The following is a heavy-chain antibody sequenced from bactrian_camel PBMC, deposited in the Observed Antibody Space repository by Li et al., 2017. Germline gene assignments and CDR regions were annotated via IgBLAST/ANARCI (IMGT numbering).Heavy chain of an antibody. CDR1: GFTFSIYY. J-gene: IGHJ4*01. V-gene: IGHV3-2*01. CDR3: AAGSFLLRRATCHGSNYY. D-gene: IGHD4*01. Sequence: HVQLVESGGGLVQPGGSLRLSCAASGFTFSIYYMTWVRQAPGKGLEWVSTIYSDGGNTYYQDSVKGRFTITQTGNTVYLQMNSLKVEDTAVYYCAAGSFLLRRATCHGSNYYWGQGTQVTVS. CDR2: IYSDGGNT.